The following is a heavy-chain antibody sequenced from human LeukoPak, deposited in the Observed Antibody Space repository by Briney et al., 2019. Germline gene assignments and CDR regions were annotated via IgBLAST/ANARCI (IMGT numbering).Heavy chain of an antibody. D-gene: IGHD4-17*01. J-gene: IGHJ4*02. Sequence: GRSLRLSCAASGFTFSGYAMHWVRQAPGKGLEWVAVISYDGSNKYYADSVKGRFTISRDNSKNTLYLQMNSLRAEDTAVYYCARAPPGYGDYAFDYWGQGTLVTVSS. CDR1: GFTFSGYA. CDR2: ISYDGSNK. CDR3: ARAPPGYGDYAFDY. V-gene: IGHV3-30-3*01.